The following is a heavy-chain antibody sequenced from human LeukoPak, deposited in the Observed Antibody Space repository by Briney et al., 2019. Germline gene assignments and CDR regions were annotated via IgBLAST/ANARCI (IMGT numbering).Heavy chain of an antibody. V-gene: IGHV5-51*01. CDR2: VWPGDSDT. D-gene: IGHD1-1*01. CDR1: GYSFTNYW. CDR3: ARRATGTTGRFDY. Sequence: GESLKISCKASGYSFTNYWIGWVRQMPGKGLEWMGLVWPGDSDTRYSPSFQGQATISADKSISTAYLHWSSLKASDTAIYYCARRATGTTGRFDYWGQGTLVTVSS. J-gene: IGHJ4*02.